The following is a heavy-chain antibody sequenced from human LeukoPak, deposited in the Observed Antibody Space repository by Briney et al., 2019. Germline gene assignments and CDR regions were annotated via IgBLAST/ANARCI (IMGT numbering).Heavy chain of an antibody. Sequence: RQPPGXXXXWIGDIYYSGSTNYNPSLKSRVTISVDTSKNQFSLKLSSVTAADTAVYYCARDYYFLGAFDIWGQGTMVTVSS. CDR3: ARDYYFLGAFDI. V-gene: IGHV4-59*01. J-gene: IGHJ3*02. CDR2: IYYSGST. D-gene: IGHD3-22*01.